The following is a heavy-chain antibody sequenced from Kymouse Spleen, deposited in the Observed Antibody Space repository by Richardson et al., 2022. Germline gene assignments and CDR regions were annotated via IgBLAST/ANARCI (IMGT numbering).Heavy chain of an antibody. V-gene: IGHV4-59*01. CDR1: GGSISSYY. CDR2: IYYSGST. CDR3: AREYSSSYWYFDL. D-gene: IGHD6-6*01. J-gene: IGHJ2*01. Sequence: QVQLQESGPGLVKPSETLSLTCTVSGGSISSYYWSWIRQPPGKGLEWIGYIYYSGSTNYNPSLKSRVTISVDTSKNQFSLKLSSVTAADTAVYYCAREYSSSYWYFDLWGRGTLVTVSS.